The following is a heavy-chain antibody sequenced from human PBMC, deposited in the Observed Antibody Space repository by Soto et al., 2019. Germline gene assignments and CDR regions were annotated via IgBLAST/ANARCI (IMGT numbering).Heavy chain of an antibody. D-gene: IGHD1-26*01. V-gene: IGHV3-30*18. J-gene: IGHJ4*02. CDR1: GFTFSSYG. Sequence: QVQLVESGGGVVQPGRSLRLSCAASGFTFSSYGMHWVRQAPGKGLELVAVISYDGSNKYYADSVKGRFTISRDNSKNTLYLQMKSLRAEDTGGYYCAKDLRGATNVYWGQGTLVTVSS. CDR3: AKDLRGATNVY. CDR2: ISYDGSNK.